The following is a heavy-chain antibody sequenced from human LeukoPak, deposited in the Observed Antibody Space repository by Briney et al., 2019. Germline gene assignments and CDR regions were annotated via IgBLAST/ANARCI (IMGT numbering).Heavy chain of an antibody. CDR3: AREGPGYSYGKGYFDY. Sequence: SETLSLTCTVSGGSISSGDYYWSWIRQPPGKGLEWIAYIYYSGSPYYNPSLKSRVTISVDTSKNQFSLKLSSVTAADTAVYYCAREGPGYSYGKGYFDYWGQGTLVTVSS. CDR2: IYYSGSP. J-gene: IGHJ4*02. CDR1: GGSISSGDYY. D-gene: IGHD5-18*01. V-gene: IGHV4-30-4*08.